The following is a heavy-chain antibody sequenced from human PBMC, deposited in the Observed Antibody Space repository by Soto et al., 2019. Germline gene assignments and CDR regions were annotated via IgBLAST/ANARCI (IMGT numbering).Heavy chain of an antibody. V-gene: IGHV3-30-3*01. D-gene: IGHD2-2*01. CDR3: ARVRIPIVLVPAAMGY. CDR2: ISYDGSNK. CDR1: GFTFSSYA. Sequence: QVQLVESGGGVVQPGRSLRLSCAASGFTFSSYAMHWVGQAPGKGLEWVAVISYDGSNKYYADSVKGRFTISRDNSKNTVSLQMTSLRAEDSAVYYCARVRIPIVLVPAAMGYWGEGTLVTVSS. J-gene: IGHJ4*02.